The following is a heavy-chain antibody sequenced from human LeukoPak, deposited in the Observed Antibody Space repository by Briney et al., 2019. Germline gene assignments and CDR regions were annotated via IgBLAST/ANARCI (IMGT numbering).Heavy chain of an antibody. D-gene: IGHD6-13*01. CDR3: ARPGYGSNWYQFDF. Sequence: GESLKISCKGSGYSFTSFWITWVRQMPGKGLEWMGRIDPRDSYTNYSPSFQGHVTLSVDKSLSTAYLQWCSLKASDTAMYYCARPGYGSNWYQFDFWGQGTLVTVSS. CDR1: GYSFTSFW. J-gene: IGHJ4*02. CDR2: IDPRDSYT. V-gene: IGHV5-10-1*01.